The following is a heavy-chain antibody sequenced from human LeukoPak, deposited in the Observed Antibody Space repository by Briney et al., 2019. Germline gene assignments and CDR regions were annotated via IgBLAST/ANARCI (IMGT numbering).Heavy chain of an antibody. J-gene: IGHJ4*02. CDR3: ARVLIRGARSFDY. D-gene: IGHD3-10*01. V-gene: IGHV3-11*01. CDR2: ISSSGSTI. CDR1: GFTFSDYY. Sequence: GGSLRLSCAASGFTFSDYYMSWIRQAPGKGLEWVSYISSSGSTIYYADSVKGRFTISRDNAKNSLYLQMNSLRAEDTAVYYCARVLIRGARSFDYWGQGTLVTVSS.